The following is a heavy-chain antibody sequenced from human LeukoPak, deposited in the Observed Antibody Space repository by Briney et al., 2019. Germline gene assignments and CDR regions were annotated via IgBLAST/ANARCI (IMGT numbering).Heavy chain of an antibody. CDR1: GGSFSGYY. V-gene: IGHV4-34*01. CDR2: INHSGST. D-gene: IGHD3-10*01. J-gene: IGHJ4*02. CDR3: ARRPARLRGVIIAFDY. Sequence: SETLSLTCAVYGGSFSGYYWSWIRQPPGKGLEWIGEINHSGSTNYNPSLKSRVTISVDTSKNQFSLKLSSVTAADTAVYYCARRPARLRGVIIAFDYWGQGTLVTVSS.